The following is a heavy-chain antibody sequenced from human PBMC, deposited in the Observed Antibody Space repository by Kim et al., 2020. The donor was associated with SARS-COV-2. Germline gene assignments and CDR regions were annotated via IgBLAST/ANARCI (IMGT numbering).Heavy chain of an antibody. D-gene: IGHD7-27*01. J-gene: IGHJ4*02. CDR3: TRNWGLDS. CDR1: GFTLSSYN. V-gene: IGHV3-48*02. CDR2: IRRRDAAI. Sequence: GGSLRLSCAASGFTLSSYNDNLVHPELGKRTECVARIRRRDAAIFYAESGKGRLTISRDNAKHSLYLQMNSLRDEDTAVYYCTRNWGLDSWGQGALVTVS.